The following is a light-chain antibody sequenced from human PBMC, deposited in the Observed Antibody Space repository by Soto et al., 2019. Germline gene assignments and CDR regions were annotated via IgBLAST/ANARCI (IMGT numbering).Light chain of an antibody. CDR1: SPNIGADYD. J-gene: IGLJ2*01. CDR3: QSYDSTLISSV. V-gene: IGLV1-40*01. CDR2: GNT. Sequence: QSVLTQPPSVSGAPGQRVTISCTGSSPNIGADYDVHWYQQLPGTAPKLLIYGNTNRPSGVPDRFSGSKSGTSASLAVTGLQAEDEADYYCQSYDSTLISSVFGGGTQLTVL.